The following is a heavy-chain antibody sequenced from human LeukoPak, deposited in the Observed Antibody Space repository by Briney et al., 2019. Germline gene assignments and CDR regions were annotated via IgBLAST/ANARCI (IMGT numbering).Heavy chain of an antibody. D-gene: IGHD2-15*01. CDR3: ARGSQSLGYCSGGSCRAKIFDY. CDR2: INHSGST. J-gene: IGHJ4*02. Sequence: SETLSLTCTVSGGSISSGDYYWCWIRQPPGKGLEWIGEINHSGSTNYNPSLKSRVTISVDTSKNRFSLKLSSVTAADTAVYYCARGSQSLGYCSGGSCRAKIFDYWGQGTLVTVSS. CDR1: GGSISSGDYY. V-gene: IGHV4-39*07.